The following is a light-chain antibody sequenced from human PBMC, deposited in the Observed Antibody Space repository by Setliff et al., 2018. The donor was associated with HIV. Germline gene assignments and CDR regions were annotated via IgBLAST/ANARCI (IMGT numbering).Light chain of an antibody. V-gene: IGLV2-14*02. CDR2: QAT. CDR3: NSYTTSGTRV. J-gene: IGLJ1*01. CDR1: SSDVGRYNL. Sequence: QSALTQPASVSGSPGQSITTACTGTSSDVGRYNLVSWYQQYPGKAPQLMIYQATKRPSGVSSRFSGSKSGNTASLTISGLQAEDEADYYCNSYTTSGTRVFGTGTKV.